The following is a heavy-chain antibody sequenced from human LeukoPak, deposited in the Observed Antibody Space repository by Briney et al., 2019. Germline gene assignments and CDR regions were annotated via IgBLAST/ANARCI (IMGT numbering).Heavy chain of an antibody. Sequence: SGPTLVNPTQTLTLTCTFSGFSLRESEMSASWIRQSPGKALEWIARVDWDDDKYYSTSLKTRLTISKDTSKNQVVLTMTNMDPVDTATYYCVRGTIFGVASYFDPWGQGTLVTVSS. D-gene: IGHD3-3*01. CDR1: GFSLRESEMS. CDR2: VDWDDDK. V-gene: IGHV2-70*10. J-gene: IGHJ5*02. CDR3: VRGTIFGVASYFDP.